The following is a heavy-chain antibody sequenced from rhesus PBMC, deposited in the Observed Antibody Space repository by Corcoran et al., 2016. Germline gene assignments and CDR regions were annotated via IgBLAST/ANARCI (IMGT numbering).Heavy chain of an antibody. CDR3: AKDGGAAGDFDD. V-gene: IGHV3S25*01. D-gene: IGHD6-25*01. CDR1: GFTFSSYC. Sequence: EVQLVESGGGLAKPGGSLRLSCEASGFTFSSYCMNWVRQAPVKWLEFVSSINSCGSNTYYADSLKVRVTISRDNSKNTLSLQMNSLRAEDTAVYYCAKDGGAAGDFDDWGQGVLVTVSS. CDR2: INSCGSNT. J-gene: IGHJ4*01.